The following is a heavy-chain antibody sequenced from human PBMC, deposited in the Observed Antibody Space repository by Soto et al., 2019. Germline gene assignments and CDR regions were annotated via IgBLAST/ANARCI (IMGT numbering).Heavy chain of an antibody. CDR2: INPNSGGT. J-gene: IGHJ5*02. D-gene: IGHD6-13*01. Sequence: ASVKVSCKASGYSLSGYYLHWVRQAPGQGPEWMGWINPNSGGTKYVQKFQGRVTMTRDTSISTVYLELSRLRSADTAVYYCARGWGIAAPGPNWFDPWGQGTPVTVSS. CDR3: ARGWGIAAPGPNWFDP. CDR1: GYSLSGYY. V-gene: IGHV1-2*02.